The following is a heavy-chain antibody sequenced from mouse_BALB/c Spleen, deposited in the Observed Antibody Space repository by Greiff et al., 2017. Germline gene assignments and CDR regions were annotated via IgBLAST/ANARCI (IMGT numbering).Heavy chain of an antibody. CDR2: IRSKSNNYAT. Sequence: EVQLVETGGGLVQPKGSLKLSCAASGFTFNTNAMNWVRQAPGKGLEWVARIRSKSNNYATYYADSVKDRFTISRDDSQSMLYLQMNNLKTEDTAMYYCVRGDRYDYWGQGTTLTVSS. CDR1: GFTFNTNA. V-gene: IGHV10S3*01. J-gene: IGHJ2*01. D-gene: IGHD2-14*01. CDR3: VRGDRYDY.